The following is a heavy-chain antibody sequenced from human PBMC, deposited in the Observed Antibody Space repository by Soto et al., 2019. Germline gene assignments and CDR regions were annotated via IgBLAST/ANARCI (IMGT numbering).Heavy chain of an antibody. CDR2: ISSSGSTI. CDR3: ARVRGSGSYYNVYYYYYYMDV. J-gene: IGHJ6*03. D-gene: IGHD3-10*01. Sequence: GGSLRLSCAASGFTFSDYYMSWIRQAPGKGLEWVSYISSSGSTIYYADSVKGRFTISRDNAKNSLYLQMNSLRAEDTAVYYCARVRGSGSYYNVYYYYYYMDVWGKGTTVTVSS. V-gene: IGHV3-11*01. CDR1: GFTFSDYY.